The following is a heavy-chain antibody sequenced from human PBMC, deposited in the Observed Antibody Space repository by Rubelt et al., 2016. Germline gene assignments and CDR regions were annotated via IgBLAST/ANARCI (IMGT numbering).Heavy chain of an antibody. D-gene: IGHD3-3*01. J-gene: IGHJ4*02. CDR1: GFIFGGYS. CDR3: AREYAFEVGENGGFDY. V-gene: IGHV3-48*04. Sequence: GGGLVQPGGSLRLSCAPSGFIFGGYSVNWVRQAPGRGLEWIAYISSSGRTKDYADSVKGRFTIYRDNGKSSVYLQMKSLRVEETAVYYWAREYAFEVGENGGFDYWGQGTLATVS. CDR2: ISSSGRTK.